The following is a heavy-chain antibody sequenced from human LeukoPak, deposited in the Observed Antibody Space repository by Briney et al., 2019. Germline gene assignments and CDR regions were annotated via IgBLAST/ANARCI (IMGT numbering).Heavy chain of an antibody. CDR2: IWYDGSNK. D-gene: IGHD2-2*01. CDR1: GFTFSSYG. V-gene: IGHV3-33*01. J-gene: IGHJ5*02. CDR3: ARDRNPKDIVVFGNWFDP. Sequence: GGSLRLSCAASGFTFSSYGMQWVRQAPGKGLEWVAVIWYDGSNKYYADSVKGRFTISRDNSKNTLYLQMNSLRAEDTAVYYCARDRNPKDIVVFGNWFDPWGQGTLVTVSS.